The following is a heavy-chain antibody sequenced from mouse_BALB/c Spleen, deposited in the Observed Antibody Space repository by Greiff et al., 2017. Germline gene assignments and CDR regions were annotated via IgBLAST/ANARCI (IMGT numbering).Heavy chain of an antibody. V-gene: IGHV5-17*02. CDR1: GFTFSRFG. CDR3: ARGYYGSSYNWYFDV. CDR2: ISSGSSTI. D-gene: IGHD1-1*01. Sequence: EVQGVESGGGLVQPGGSRKLSCAASGFTFSRFGMHWVRQAPEKGLEWVAYISSGSSTIYYADTVKGRFTISRDNPKNTLFLQMTSLRSEDTAMYYCARGYYGSSYNWYFDVWGAGTTVTVSS. J-gene: IGHJ1*01.